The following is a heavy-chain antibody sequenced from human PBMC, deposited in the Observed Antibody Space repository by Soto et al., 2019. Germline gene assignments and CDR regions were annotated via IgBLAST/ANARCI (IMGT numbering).Heavy chain of an antibody. CDR2: ISAYNGNT. CDR1: GYTFTSYG. V-gene: IGHV1-18*01. CDR3: ARSYCISTSCHHYYYYGMDV. Sequence: GASVKVSCKASGYTFTSYGTSWVRQAPGQGLEWMGWISAYNGNTNYAQKLQGRVTMTTDTSTSTAYMELRSLRSDDTAVYYCARSYCISTSCHHYYYYGMDVWGQGTTVTVSS. D-gene: IGHD2-2*01. J-gene: IGHJ6*02.